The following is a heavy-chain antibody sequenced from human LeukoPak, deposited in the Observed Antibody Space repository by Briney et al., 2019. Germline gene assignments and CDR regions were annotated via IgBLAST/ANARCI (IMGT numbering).Heavy chain of an antibody. D-gene: IGHD2-8*02. CDR3: AGEWGMAEAAFDI. Sequence: SQTLSLTCAISGDSFSSNSAAWTWIRQSPSRGLEWLGRTYYRSKWKKDYAVSVKSRITINPDTSKNQFSLQLNSVTPEDTAVHYCAGEWGMAEAAFDIWGRGTMVTVSS. CDR2: TYYRSKWKK. V-gene: IGHV6-1*01. J-gene: IGHJ3*02. CDR1: GDSFSSNSAA.